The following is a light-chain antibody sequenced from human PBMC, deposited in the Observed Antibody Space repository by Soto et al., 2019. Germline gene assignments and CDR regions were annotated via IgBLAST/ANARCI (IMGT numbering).Light chain of an antibody. J-gene: IGKJ1*01. V-gene: IGKV1-16*02. CDR3: VHYHSYPPT. CDR2: GAS. CDR1: QGISNF. Sequence: IQMTQSPTSLSASVGDRVTITCRASQGISNFLGWIQQKPGKAPKSLIFGASSLQSGVPSKFSGSVSDIDFTLTITSLQPEDVATYYFVHYHSYPPTFGQGTKVEIK.